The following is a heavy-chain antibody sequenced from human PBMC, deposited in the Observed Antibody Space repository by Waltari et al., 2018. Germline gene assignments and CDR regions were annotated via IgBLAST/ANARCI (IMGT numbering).Heavy chain of an antibody. CDR3: AREGGSSGYFNY. Sequence: YWMSWVRQAPGKGLEWVANIKQDGSEKYYVDSVKGRFTISRDNAKNSLYLQMNSLRAEDTAVYYCAREGGSSGYFNYWGQGTLVTVSS. D-gene: IGHD3-22*01. CDR2: IKQDGSEK. CDR1: YW. V-gene: IGHV3-7*01. J-gene: IGHJ4*02.